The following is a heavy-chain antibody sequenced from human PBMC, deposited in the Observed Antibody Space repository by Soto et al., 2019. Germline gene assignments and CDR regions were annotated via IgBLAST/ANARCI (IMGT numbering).Heavy chain of an antibody. CDR2: INSDGSRT. D-gene: IGHD5-12*01. CDR1: GFTFSSYW. CDR3: ARVSTGGYDFSLDDY. J-gene: IGHJ4*02. Sequence: EVQLVESGGGLVQPGGSLRLSCAASGFTFSSYWMHWVRQGLGKGLVWVSRINSDGSRTTYADSVKGRFTISRDNARNTLYLQMNSLRAEDTAVYYCARVSTGGYDFSLDDYWGQGTLVTVSS. V-gene: IGHV3-74*01.